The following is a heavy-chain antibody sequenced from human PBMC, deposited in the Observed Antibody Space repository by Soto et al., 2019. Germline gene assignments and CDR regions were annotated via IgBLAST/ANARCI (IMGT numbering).Heavy chain of an antibody. V-gene: IGHV1-18*01. CDR3: ARYSRSTLRDAFDI. CDR1: GYTFTSYG. J-gene: IGHJ3*02. D-gene: IGHD2-2*01. CDR2: ISAYNGNT. Sequence: GASVKVSCKASGYTFTSYGISWVRQAPGQGLEWMGWISAYNGNTNYAQKLQGRVTMTTDTSTSTAYMELRSLRSDDTAVYYCARYSRSTLRDAFDIWGQGTMVTGSS.